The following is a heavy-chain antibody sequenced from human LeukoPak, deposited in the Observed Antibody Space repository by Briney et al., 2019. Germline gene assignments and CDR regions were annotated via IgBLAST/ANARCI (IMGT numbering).Heavy chain of an antibody. J-gene: IGHJ5*02. CDR1: GGSIRSSSYY. CDR2: IYYSGST. D-gene: IGHD6-13*01. Sequence: SETLSLTCTVFGGSIRSSSYYWGWIRQPAGKGLEWIGIIYYSGSTYYNPSLKSRVTISVGTSKNQFSLKLSSVTAADTAVYYCARCPRPQLGWFDPWGQGTLVTVSS. CDR3: ARCPRPQLGWFDP. V-gene: IGHV4-39*07.